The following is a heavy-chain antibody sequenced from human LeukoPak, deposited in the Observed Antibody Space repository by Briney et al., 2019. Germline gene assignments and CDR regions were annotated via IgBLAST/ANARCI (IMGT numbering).Heavy chain of an antibody. Sequence: GASVKVSCKASGYTFTSYGISWVRQAPGQGLEWMGWISAYNGNTNYAQKLQGRVTMTTDTSTSTAYMELSSLRSEDRALYYCAREGRQGGLDYWGQGTLVTVSS. CDR3: AREGRQGGLDY. J-gene: IGHJ4*02. D-gene: IGHD6-25*01. CDR1: GYTFTSYG. CDR2: ISAYNGNT. V-gene: IGHV1-18*01.